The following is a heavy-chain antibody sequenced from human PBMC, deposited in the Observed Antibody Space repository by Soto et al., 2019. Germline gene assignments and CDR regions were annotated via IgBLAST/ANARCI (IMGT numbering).Heavy chain of an antibody. CDR3: ARQQYTVVTAFDV. CDR1: GGSITPYY. D-gene: IGHD2-15*01. Sequence: QVPLKESGPGLVKPADTLSLKCTVSGGSITPYYWSWIRQTPGGGLEWIGYVPYNGNTNYNPSLKRRVSISAATSKTEFSLKLTSLAAADAAIYLWARQQYTVVTAFDVWGQGTMVAVAS. CDR2: VPYNGNT. V-gene: IGHV4-59*07. J-gene: IGHJ3*01.